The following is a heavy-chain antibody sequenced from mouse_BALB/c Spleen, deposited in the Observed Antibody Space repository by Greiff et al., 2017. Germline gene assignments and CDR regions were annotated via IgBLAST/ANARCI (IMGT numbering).Heavy chain of an antibody. D-gene: IGHD3-1*01. CDR2: LWAGGST. V-gene: IGHV2-9*02. CDR3: ARDGRHGYYAMDY. CDR1: GFSLTSYG. J-gene: IGHJ4*01. Sequence: QVQLKESGPGLVAPSQSLSITCTVSGFSLTSYGVHWVRQPPGKGLEWLGVLWAGGSTNYNSALMSRRSISKDNSKSQVFLKMNSLQTDDTAMYYCARDGRHGYYAMDYWGQGTSVTVSS.